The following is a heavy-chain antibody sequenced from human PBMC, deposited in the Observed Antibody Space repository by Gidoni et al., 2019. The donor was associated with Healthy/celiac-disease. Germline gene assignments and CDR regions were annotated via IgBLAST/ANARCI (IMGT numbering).Heavy chain of an antibody. V-gene: IGHV1-69*01. Sequence: QVQLVQSRAEVKKPGSSVKVSCKASGGTFSSYAISWVRQAPGQGLEWMGGIILIFGTANYAQKFQGRVTITADESTSTAYMELSSLRSEETAVYYCATLQDKDSGYDYYYYYGMDVWGQGTTVTVSS. CDR1: GGTFSSYA. CDR2: IILIFGTA. J-gene: IGHJ6*02. D-gene: IGHD5-12*01. CDR3: ATLQDKDSGYDYYYYYGMDV.